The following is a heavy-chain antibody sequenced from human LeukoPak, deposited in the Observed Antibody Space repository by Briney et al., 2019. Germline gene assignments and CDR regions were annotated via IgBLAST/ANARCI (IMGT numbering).Heavy chain of an antibody. V-gene: IGHV4-59*06. D-gene: IGHD3-16*01. CDR2: IYYSGST. J-gene: IGHJ4*02. CDR1: GGSISSYY. CDR3: ARDLVGQRYGGYFDY. Sequence: SETLSLTCTVSGGSISSYYWSWIRQHPGKGLEWIGYIYYSGSTYYNPSLKSRVTISVDTSKNQFSLKLSSVTAADTAVYYCARDLVGQRYGGYFDYWGQGTLVTVSS.